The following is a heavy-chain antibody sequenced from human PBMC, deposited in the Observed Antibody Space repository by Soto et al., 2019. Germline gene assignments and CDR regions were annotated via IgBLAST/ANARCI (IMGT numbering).Heavy chain of an antibody. CDR2: ISGSGGST. J-gene: IGHJ4*02. D-gene: IGHD2-15*01. CDR1: GFTFSSYA. V-gene: IGHV3-23*01. CDR3: AKVRDIVVVVAATYNY. Sequence: GGSLRLSCAASGFTFSSYAMSWVRQAPGKGLEWVSAISGSGGSTYYADSVKGRFTISRDNSKNTLYLQMNSLRAEDTAVYYCAKVRDIVVVVAATYNYWGQGTLVTVSS.